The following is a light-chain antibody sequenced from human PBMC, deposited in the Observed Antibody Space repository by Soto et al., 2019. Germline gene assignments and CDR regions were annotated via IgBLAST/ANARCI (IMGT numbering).Light chain of an antibody. CDR3: QQRGKWPST. V-gene: IGKV3-11*01. CDR2: DAT. J-gene: IGKJ2*02. CDR1: QRFEGY. Sequence: LLTKFPNTLSWSPGKTATPSCRASQRFEGYLAWYQQKLGQAPRLLIYDATTRATGVGARFTGSGSATDFSLTITRLEPEDFAVYYCQQRGKWPSTFGPGTKVEMK.